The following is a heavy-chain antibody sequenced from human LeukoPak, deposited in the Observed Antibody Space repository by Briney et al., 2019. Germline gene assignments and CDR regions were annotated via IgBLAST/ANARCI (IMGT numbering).Heavy chain of an antibody. V-gene: IGHV1-2*02. CDR1: GYSFTEYY. J-gene: IGHJ4*02. CDR2: INTNSGGT. Sequence: ASVTVSCKASGYSFTEYYIHWVRQAPGQGLEWMGLINTNSGGTNYAQKFQGRVTMTKNTSISTAYMELTRLRSDDTAVYYCARGSGGGSTNCQRRRLFDSWGQGPLVTVSS. D-gene: IGHD2-15*01. CDR3: ARGSGGGSTNCQRRRLFDS.